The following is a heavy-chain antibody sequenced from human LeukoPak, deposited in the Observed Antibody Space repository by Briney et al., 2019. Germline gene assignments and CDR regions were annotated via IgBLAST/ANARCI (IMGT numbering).Heavy chain of an antibody. Sequence: AGRSLTPFCAAAGFTFRMHGMHWARQARGGGLGWVAYIENDGSNEQYADSVKGRFSISRDSSKNILYLQMNSLRAEDTAVYYCAKDRCSNGIGCYYYYMDVWGKGTTVTISS. CDR3: AKDRCSNGIGCYYYYMDV. V-gene: IGHV3-30*02. D-gene: IGHD2-8*01. J-gene: IGHJ6*03. CDR1: GFTFRMHG. CDR2: IENDGSNE.